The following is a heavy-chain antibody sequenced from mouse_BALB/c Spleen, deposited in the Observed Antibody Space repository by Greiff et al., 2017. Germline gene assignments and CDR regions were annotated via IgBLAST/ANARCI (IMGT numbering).Heavy chain of an antibody. D-gene: IGHD2-4*01. CDR2: IWGGGST. Sequence: VQVVESGPGLVAPSQSLSITCTVSGFSLSRYSVHWVRQPPGKGLEWLGMIWGGGSTDYNSALKSRLSISKDNSKSQVFLKMNSLQTDDTAMYYCARKDYDYDGYAMDYWGQGTSVTVSS. V-gene: IGHV2-6-4*01. CDR1: GFSLSRYS. J-gene: IGHJ4*01. CDR3: ARKDYDYDGYAMDY.